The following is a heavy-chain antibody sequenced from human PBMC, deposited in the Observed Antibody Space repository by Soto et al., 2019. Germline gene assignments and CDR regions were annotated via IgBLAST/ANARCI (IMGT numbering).Heavy chain of an antibody. Sequence: GGSLRLSCAASGFTFSSYSMNWVRQAPGKGLEWVSYISSSSSTIYYADSVKGRFTISRDNAKNSLYLQMNSLRDEDTAVYYCAREGRYDYVWGSYRFDYWGQGSLVTVSS. CDR2: ISSSSSTI. D-gene: IGHD3-16*02. CDR3: AREGRYDYVWGSYRFDY. CDR1: GFTFSSYS. J-gene: IGHJ4*02. V-gene: IGHV3-48*02.